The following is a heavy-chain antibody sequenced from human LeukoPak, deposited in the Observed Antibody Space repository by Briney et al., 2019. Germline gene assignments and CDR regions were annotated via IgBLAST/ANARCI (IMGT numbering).Heavy chain of an antibody. J-gene: IGHJ4*02. CDR1: GFTFSNHI. CDR2: IRFDGTNR. Sequence: GGSLRLSCAASGFTFSNHIMHWVRQAPGKGLEWVSFIRFDGTNRHYVDSVKGRFTISRDNPNNMLYLQMNSLKFDDTAVYHCGRDAYHSGDLDQWGEGTLVIVSS. D-gene: IGHD3/OR15-3a*01. CDR3: GRDAYHSGDLDQ. V-gene: IGHV3-30*02.